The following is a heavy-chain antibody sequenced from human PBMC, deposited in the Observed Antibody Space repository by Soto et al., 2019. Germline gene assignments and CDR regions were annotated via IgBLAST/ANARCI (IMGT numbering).Heavy chain of an antibody. J-gene: IGHJ4*02. CDR3: AIGTVAPLRTGYYLDF. Sequence: ASVEVSCKASGYTFTGYFMHWVRQARGQGLEWMGWINPSTGATNYAEKFQARVTITRVATTTDTSISTGYMEMNRLRSDDTAVYYCAIGTVAPLRTGYYLDFWGQGTLVTVSS. D-gene: IGHD3-9*01. V-gene: IGHV1-2*02. CDR1: GYTFTGYF. CDR2: INPSTGAT.